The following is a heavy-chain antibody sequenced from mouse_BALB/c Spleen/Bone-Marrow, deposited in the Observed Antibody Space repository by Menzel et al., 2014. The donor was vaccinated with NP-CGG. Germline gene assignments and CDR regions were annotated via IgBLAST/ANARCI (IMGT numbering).Heavy chain of an antibody. Sequence: QGQLQQSGAELVRPGSSVKISCKASGYEFSSDWMNWVKQRPGQGLEWIGQIYPGDGDTNYNGKFMGKATLTADKSSSKAYMQVSCLTAEESAVYLCARVYYGNMDYWGQGTSVTVSS. CDR1: GYEFSSDW. CDR2: IYPGDGDT. CDR3: ARVYYGNMDY. D-gene: IGHD2-1*01. J-gene: IGHJ4*01. V-gene: IGHV1-80*01.